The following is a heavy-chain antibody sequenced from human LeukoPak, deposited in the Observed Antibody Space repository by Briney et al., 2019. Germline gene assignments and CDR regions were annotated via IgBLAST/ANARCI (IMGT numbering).Heavy chain of an antibody. CDR2: INHSGST. Sequence: SETLSLTCAVYGGSFSGYYWSWIRQPPGKGLEWIGEINHSGSTNYNPSLKSRVTISVDTSKNQFSLKLSSVTAADTAVYYCARLGYGGDYWGQGTLVTVSS. CDR3: ARLGYGGDY. CDR1: GGSFSGYY. V-gene: IGHV4-34*01. D-gene: IGHD4-23*01. J-gene: IGHJ4*02.